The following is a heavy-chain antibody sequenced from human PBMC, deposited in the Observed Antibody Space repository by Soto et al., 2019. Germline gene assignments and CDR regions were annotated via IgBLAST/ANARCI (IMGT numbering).Heavy chain of an antibody. CDR2: IYHSGST. D-gene: IGHD6-19*01. CDR1: SGSISSSNW. Sequence: PSETLSLTCAVSSGSISSSNWWSWVRQPPGKGLEWIGEIYHSGSTNYNPSLKSRVTISVDKSKNQFSLKLSSVTAADTAVYYCARNIIAVASYFDYWGQGTLVTVSS. CDR3: ARNIIAVASYFDY. J-gene: IGHJ4*02. V-gene: IGHV4-4*02.